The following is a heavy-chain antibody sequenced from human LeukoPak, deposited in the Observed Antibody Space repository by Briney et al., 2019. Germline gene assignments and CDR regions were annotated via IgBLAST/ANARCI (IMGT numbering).Heavy chain of an antibody. V-gene: IGHV3-7*01. D-gene: IGHD1-20*01. CDR2: IKHDGSDK. Sequence: GGSLRLSCAASGFTFSSYWMSWVRQAPGKGLEWVANIKHDGSDKYYVDSVKGRFTISRDNAKNSLYLQMNSLRAEDTAVYYCAKSNWNDDYWGQGTLVTVSS. CDR3: AKSNWNDDY. J-gene: IGHJ4*02. CDR1: GFTFSSYW.